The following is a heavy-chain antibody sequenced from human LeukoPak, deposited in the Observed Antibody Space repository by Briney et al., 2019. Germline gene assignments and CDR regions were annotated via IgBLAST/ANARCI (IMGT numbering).Heavy chain of an antibody. Sequence: PGGSLRLSCAASGFTFSSYGMHWVRQAPGKGLEWVAVISYDGSNKYYADSVKGRFTISRDNSKNTLYLQMNSLRAEDTAVYYCAKDLGGNSAYWGQGTLVTVSS. CDR2: ISYDGSNK. CDR3: AKDLGGNSAY. V-gene: IGHV3-30*18. CDR1: GFTFSSYG. J-gene: IGHJ4*02. D-gene: IGHD4-23*01.